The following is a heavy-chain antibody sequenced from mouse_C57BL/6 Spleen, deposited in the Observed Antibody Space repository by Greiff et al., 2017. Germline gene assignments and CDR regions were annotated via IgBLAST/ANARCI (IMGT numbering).Heavy chain of an antibody. CDR2: IHPNSGST. CDR3: ARNGIHYYGCAY. J-gene: IGHJ3*01. V-gene: IGHV1-64*01. D-gene: IGHD1-2*01. Sequence: QVHVKQPEAELVKPGASVKLSCKASGYTFTSYWMHWVKQRPGQGLEWIGMIHPNSGSTNYNEKFKSKATLTVDKSSSTAYMQLSSLTSEDSAVYYCARNGIHYYGCAYWGQGTLVTVSA. CDR1: GYTFTSYW.